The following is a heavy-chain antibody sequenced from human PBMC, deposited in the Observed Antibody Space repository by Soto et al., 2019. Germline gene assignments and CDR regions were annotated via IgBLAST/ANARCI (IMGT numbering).Heavy chain of an antibody. CDR3: AREILYYYGSGHDAFDI. V-gene: IGHV3-21*01. J-gene: IGHJ3*02. Sequence: PGGSLRLSCAASGFTFSSYSMNWVRQAPGKGLEWVSSISSSSSYIYYADSVKGRFTISRDNAKNSLYLQMNSLRAEDTAVYYCAREILYYYGSGHDAFDIWGQGTMVTVSS. CDR1: GFTFSSYS. D-gene: IGHD3-10*01. CDR2: ISSSSSYI.